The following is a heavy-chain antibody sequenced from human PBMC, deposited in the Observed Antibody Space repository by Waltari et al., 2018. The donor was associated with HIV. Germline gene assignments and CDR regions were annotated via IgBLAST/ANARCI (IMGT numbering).Heavy chain of an antibody. D-gene: IGHD5-12*01. J-gene: IGHJ4*02. Sequence: EVQLLASGGGLIQPGGSLRLSCASPGFTVGCNYMSLVRQAPGKGLEWVSVIYSGGSTYYADSVKGRFTISRDNSKNTLYLQMNSLRAEDTAVYYCARDPEMATKWGYWGQGTLVTVSS. CDR1: GFTVGCNY. CDR2: IYSGGST. V-gene: IGHV3-53*01. CDR3: ARDPEMATKWGY.